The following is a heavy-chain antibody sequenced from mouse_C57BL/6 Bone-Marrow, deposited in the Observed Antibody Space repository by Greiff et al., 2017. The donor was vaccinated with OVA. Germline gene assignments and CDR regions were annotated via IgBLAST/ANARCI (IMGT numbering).Heavy chain of an antibody. V-gene: IGHV1-69*01. D-gene: IGHD1-1*01. CDR2: IDPSDSDT. J-gene: IGHJ2*01. CDR3: ARPHYYGRKYYFDY. CDR1: GYTFTSYW. Sequence: VQLQQPGAELVMPGASVKLSCKASGYTFTSYWMHWVKQRPGQGLEWIGEIDPSDSDTTYNPKFKGKSTLTVAKSSRTAYMQLSCLTSEDAAVYYGARPHYYGRKYYFDYWGQGTTLTVSS.